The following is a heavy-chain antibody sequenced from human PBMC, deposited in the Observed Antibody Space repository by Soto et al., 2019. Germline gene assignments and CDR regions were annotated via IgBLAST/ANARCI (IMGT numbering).Heavy chain of an antibody. V-gene: IGHV4-30-2*01. CDR2: IYQSGST. CDR1: GGSISSGGYS. J-gene: IGHJ6*02. D-gene: IGHD4-4*01. CDR3: ATQSYSNSGAYYYYAMDV. Sequence: SETLSLTCAVSGGSISSGGYSWSWIRQPPGKGLEWIGYIYQSGSTYYNPSLKSRVTISVDRSRNQFSLKLSAVTAADTAVYFCATQSYSNSGAYYYYAMDVWGQGTTVTVSS.